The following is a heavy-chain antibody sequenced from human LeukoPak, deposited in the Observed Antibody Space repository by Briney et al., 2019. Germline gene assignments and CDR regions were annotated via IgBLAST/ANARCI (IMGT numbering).Heavy chain of an antibody. V-gene: IGHV3-53*01. Sequence: GGSLRLSCAASGFTFSSYAMHWVRQAPGKGLEWVSVIYSGGSTYYADSVKGRFTISRHNSKNTLYLQMNSLRAEDTAVYYCARTVSGGSGSYYNFDYWGQGTLVTVSS. J-gene: IGHJ4*02. CDR2: IYSGGST. CDR3: ARTVSGGSGSYYNFDY. CDR1: GFTFSSYA. D-gene: IGHD3-10*01.